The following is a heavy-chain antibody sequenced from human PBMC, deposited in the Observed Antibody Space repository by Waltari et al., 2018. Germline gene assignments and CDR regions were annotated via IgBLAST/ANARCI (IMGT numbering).Heavy chain of an antibody. CDR1: GGSISSSSYY. J-gene: IGHJ5*02. D-gene: IGHD1-1*01. V-gene: IGHV4-39*01. CDR2: IYYRGST. Sequence: QLQLQESDPGLVKPSETLSLTCTVSGGSISSSSYYWGWIRQPPGKGLEWIGSIYYRGSTYHNPSLKRRVTISVDTSKNQFSLKLSSVTAADTAVYYCARRLPWYNWNDSRPDNWFDPWGQGTLVTVSS. CDR3: ARRLPWYNWNDSRPDNWFDP.